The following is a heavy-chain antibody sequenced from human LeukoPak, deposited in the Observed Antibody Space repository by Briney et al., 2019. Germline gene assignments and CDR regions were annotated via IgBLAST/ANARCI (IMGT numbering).Heavy chain of an antibody. D-gene: IGHD3-22*01. Sequence: GGSLRLSCAASGFTFSSYAMSWVRQAPGKGLEWVSVISGGGDSTYYADSVKGRFTISRDNSKNTLYLQMDSLRAEDTAVYYCAKDGERRDRSGYYDYWGQGTLVTVSS. J-gene: IGHJ4*02. CDR3: AKDGERRDRSGYYDY. CDR1: GFTFSSYA. CDR2: ISGGGDST. V-gene: IGHV3-23*01.